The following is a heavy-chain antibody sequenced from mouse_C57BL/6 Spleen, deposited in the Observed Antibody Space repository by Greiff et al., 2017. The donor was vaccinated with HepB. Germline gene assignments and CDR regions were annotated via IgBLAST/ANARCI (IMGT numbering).Heavy chain of an antibody. CDR1: GYTFTDYN. V-gene: IGHV1-18*01. Sequence: EVKLVESGPELVKPGASVKIPCKASGYTFTDYNMDWVKQSHGKSLEWIGDINPNNGGTIYNQKFKGKATLTVDKSSSTAYMELRSLTSEDTAVYYCARGGYDVGYWYFDVWGTGTTVTVSS. D-gene: IGHD2-2*01. CDR3: ARGGYDVGYWYFDV. CDR2: INPNNGGT. J-gene: IGHJ1*03.